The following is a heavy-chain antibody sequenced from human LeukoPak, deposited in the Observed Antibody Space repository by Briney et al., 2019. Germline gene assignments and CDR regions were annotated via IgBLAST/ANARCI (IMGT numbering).Heavy chain of an antibody. CDR3: ARGHSPVTTKVSYFQH. D-gene: IGHD4-17*01. CDR2: IYYSGST. Sequence: SETLSLTCTVSGGSISNSSYYWGWVRQPPGKGLEWIGSIYYSGSTYFNPSLKSRLTISVDTSKNQFSLKLSSVTAADTAVYYCARGHSPVTTKVSYFQHWGQGTLVTVSS. V-gene: IGHV4-39*01. J-gene: IGHJ1*01. CDR1: GGSISNSSYY.